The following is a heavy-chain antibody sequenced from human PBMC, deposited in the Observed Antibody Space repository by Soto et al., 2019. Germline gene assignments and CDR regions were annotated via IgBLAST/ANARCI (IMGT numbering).Heavy chain of an antibody. Sequence: ASVKVSCKVSAYTLTELSMHWVRQAPGKGLEWMGGFDPEDGETIYAQKFQGRVTMTEDTSTDTAYMELSSLRSEDTAVYYCATAPWFGELSDYWGQGTLVTVSS. D-gene: IGHD3-10*01. J-gene: IGHJ4*02. CDR3: ATAPWFGELSDY. CDR1: AYTLTELS. CDR2: FDPEDGET. V-gene: IGHV1-24*01.